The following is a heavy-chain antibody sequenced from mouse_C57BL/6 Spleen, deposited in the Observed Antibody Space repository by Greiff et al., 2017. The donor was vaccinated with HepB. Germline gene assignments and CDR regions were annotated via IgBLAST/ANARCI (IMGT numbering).Heavy chain of an antibody. CDR1: GFTFSSYA. V-gene: IGHV5-9-1*02. CDR3: TRGEATEGYAMDY. CDR2: ISSGGDYI. Sequence: EVKLMESGEGLVKPGGSLKLSCAASGFTFSSYAMSWVRQTPEKRLEWVAYISSGGDYIYYADTVKGRFTISRDNARNTLYLQMSSLKSEDTAMYHCTRGEATEGYAMDYWGQGTSVTVSS. J-gene: IGHJ4*01.